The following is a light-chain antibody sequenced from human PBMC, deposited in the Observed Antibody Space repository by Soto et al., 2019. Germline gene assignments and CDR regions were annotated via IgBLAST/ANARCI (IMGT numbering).Light chain of an antibody. CDR3: QQYSSWPQT. CDR2: GAS. J-gene: IGKJ1*01. CDR1: QNILNN. Sequence: DIVLTQSPATLSVSPGDRATLSCRASQNILNNLAWYHQKPGQPPRLLVYGASTRATDAPPRFRGSGSGTEFSLTISSLQSEDFGTYYCQQYSSWPQTFGQGSKVEMK. V-gene: IGKV3-15*01.